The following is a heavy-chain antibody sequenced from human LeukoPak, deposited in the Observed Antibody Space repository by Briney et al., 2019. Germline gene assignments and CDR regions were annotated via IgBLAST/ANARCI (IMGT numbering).Heavy chain of an antibody. CDR3: ARDLTVAGTVGY. CDR1: GYTFTSYG. CDR2: ISAYNGNT. D-gene: IGHD6-19*01. J-gene: IGHJ4*02. Sequence: ASVKVSCKASGYTFTSYGISWVRQAPGQGLEWMGWISAYNGNTNYAQKLQGRVTMTTDTSTSTAYMGLRSLRSDDTAVYYCARDLTVAGTVGYWGQGTLVTVSS. V-gene: IGHV1-18*01.